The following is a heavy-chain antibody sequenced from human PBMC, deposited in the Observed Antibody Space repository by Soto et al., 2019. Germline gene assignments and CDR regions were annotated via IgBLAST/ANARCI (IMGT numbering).Heavy chain of an antibody. CDR2: ISGSGDRT. CDR3: AKDGAPRGDYHYFDY. V-gene: IGHV3-23*01. D-gene: IGHD4-17*01. Sequence: GGSLRLSCAAPGFTFSSYAMSWVRQAPGKGLEWVSTISGSGDRTYHADSVKGRFTISRDNSKNTLYLQMNSLRVEDTAVYYCAKDGAPRGDYHYFDYWGQGTLVTVSS. CDR1: GFTFSSYA. J-gene: IGHJ4*02.